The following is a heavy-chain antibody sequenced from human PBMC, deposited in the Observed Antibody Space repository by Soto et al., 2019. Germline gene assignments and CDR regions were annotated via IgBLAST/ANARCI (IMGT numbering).Heavy chain of an antibody. CDR3: ASWYYYDSSGYPAEYYFDY. V-gene: IGHV4-39*01. J-gene: IGHJ4*02. CDR1: GGSISSSSYY. Sequence: SETLSLTCTVSGGSISSSSYYWGWIRQPPGKGLEWIGSIYYSGSTYYNPSLKSRVTISVDTSKNQFSLKLSSVTAADTAVYYCASWYYYDSSGYPAEYYFDYWGQGTLVTVSS. CDR2: IYYSGST. D-gene: IGHD3-22*01.